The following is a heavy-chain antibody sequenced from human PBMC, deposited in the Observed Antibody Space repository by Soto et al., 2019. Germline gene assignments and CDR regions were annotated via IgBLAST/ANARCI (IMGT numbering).Heavy chain of an antibody. J-gene: IGHJ6*02. CDR2: IIPIFGTA. Sequence: SVKVSCKASGGTFSSYAISWVRQAPGQGLEWMGGIIPIFGTANYAQKFQGRVTITADESTSTAYMELSSLRSEDTAVYYCARGQNVPRYLRYYYGMDVWGQGTTVTVSS. V-gene: IGHV1-69*13. D-gene: IGHD1-20*01. CDR1: GGTFSSYA. CDR3: ARGQNVPRYLRYYYGMDV.